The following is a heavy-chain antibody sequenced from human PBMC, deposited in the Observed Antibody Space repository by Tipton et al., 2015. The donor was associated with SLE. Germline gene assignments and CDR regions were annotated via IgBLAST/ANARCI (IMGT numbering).Heavy chain of an antibody. J-gene: IGHJ4*02. CDR1: GFSFSSYA. V-gene: IGHV3-30*04. D-gene: IGHD4-11*01. CDR2: ISYDGSNK. Sequence: QLVQSGGGVVQPGRSLRLSCAASGFSFSSYAMHWVRQAPGKGLEWVAVISYDGSNKYYADSVKGRFTISRDNSKKTLYLQMNSLRAEDTAVYYCARDYRYYSTVDYWGQGTLVTVSS. CDR3: ARDYRYYSTVDY.